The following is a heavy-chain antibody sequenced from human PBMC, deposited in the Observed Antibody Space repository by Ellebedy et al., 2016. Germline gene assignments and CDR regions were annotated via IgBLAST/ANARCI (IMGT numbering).Heavy chain of an antibody. D-gene: IGHD6-6*01. Sequence: ASVKVSCXASGYTFTSYGISWVRQAPGQGLEWMGWISAYNGNTNYAQKLQGRVTITADESTSTAYMELSSLRSEDTAVYYCARVGDSSSYYYMDVWGKGTTVTVSS. CDR3: ARVGDSSSYYYMDV. J-gene: IGHJ6*03. V-gene: IGHV1-18*01. CDR2: ISAYNGNT. CDR1: GYTFTSYG.